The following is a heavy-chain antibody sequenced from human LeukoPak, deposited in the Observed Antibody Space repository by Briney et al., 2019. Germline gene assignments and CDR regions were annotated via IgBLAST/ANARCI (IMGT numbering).Heavy chain of an antibody. CDR3: ARRGNWGFFDY. CDR1: GGFISSNY. Sequence: SETLSLTCTVSGGFISSNYWSWIRQPPGKGLEWIGYINTSGSTNYNPSLKSRVSISLDTSRNQFSLELTSVTAADTAVYYCARRGNWGFFDYWGQGILVSVSS. CDR2: INTSGST. J-gene: IGHJ4*02. D-gene: IGHD7-27*01. V-gene: IGHV4-4*09.